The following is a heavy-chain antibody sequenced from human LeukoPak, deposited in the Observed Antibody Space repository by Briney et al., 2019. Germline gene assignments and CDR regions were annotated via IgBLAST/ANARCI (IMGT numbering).Heavy chain of an antibody. J-gene: IGHJ4*02. Sequence: TGGSLRLSCAASGFSFSTYSMIWVRQAPGKGLEWVSSVSGTSVYIYYADSVRGRFTISRDNAKNTVYLQMNSLRAEDTAVYYCAGWYSSGWYSDYWGQGTLVTVSS. CDR3: AGWYSSGWYSDY. D-gene: IGHD6-19*01. CDR1: GFSFSTYS. V-gene: IGHV3-21*06. CDR2: VSGTSVYI.